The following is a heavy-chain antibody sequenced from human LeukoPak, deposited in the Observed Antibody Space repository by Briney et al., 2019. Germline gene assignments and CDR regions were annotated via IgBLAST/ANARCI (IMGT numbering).Heavy chain of an antibody. CDR3: ARGQRYFDHLLGPQPYYYMDV. D-gene: IGHD3-3*01. J-gene: IGHJ6*03. CDR1: GSSITTSSSH. Sequence: SETLSLTCSVSGSSITTSSSHWAWIRRPPGKGLEWIGCLYYSGSPYYSPSLKSRVTILLDTANNQFSLSLTSVIAADTAVYYCARGQRYFDHLLGPQPYYYMDVWGKGTTVTASS. CDR2: LYYSGSP. V-gene: IGHV4-39*07.